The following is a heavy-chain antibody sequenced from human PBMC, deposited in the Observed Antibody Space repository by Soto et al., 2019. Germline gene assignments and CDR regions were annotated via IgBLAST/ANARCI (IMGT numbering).Heavy chain of an antibody. V-gene: IGHV1-24*01. J-gene: IGHJ4*02. CDR3: ATENTRRGLTLFGVVIAALYY. D-gene: IGHD3-3*01. Sequence: QVPLVQSGAEVKKPGTSVKVSCKVTGHTVTDLSMHWVRLAPGGGLEWMGRFDPEDGETIYAEKFQGRLTMTEDTSTDTAYMELNILTYEDTALYYCATENTRRGLTLFGVVIAALYYWGQGTLVTVSS. CDR1: GHTVTDLS. CDR2: FDPEDGET.